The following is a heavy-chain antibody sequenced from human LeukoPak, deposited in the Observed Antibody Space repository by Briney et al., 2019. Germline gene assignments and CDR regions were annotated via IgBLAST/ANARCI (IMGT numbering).Heavy chain of an antibody. Sequence: GGSLRLSCAASGFTFSSYWMSWVRQAPRKGLEWVSYISSSSSTIYYADSVKGRFTISRDNAKSSLSLQMNSLRAEDTAVYYXXTETDGSSWYRGPSYDYWGQGTLVTVSS. D-gene: IGHD6-13*01. J-gene: IGHJ4*02. CDR3: XTETDGSSWYRGPSYDY. V-gene: IGHV3-48*04. CDR2: ISSSSSTI. CDR1: GFTFSSYW.